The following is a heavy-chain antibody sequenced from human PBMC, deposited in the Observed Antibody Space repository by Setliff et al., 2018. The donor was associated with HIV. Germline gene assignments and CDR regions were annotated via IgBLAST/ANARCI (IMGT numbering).Heavy chain of an antibody. D-gene: IGHD2-8*01. CDR1: GASISSNSYY. V-gene: IGHV4-39*07. Sequence: SETLSLTCSVSGASISSNSYYWGWIRQPPGKGLEWVGSIYYNGNTFYNQSLQSRVTISRDTSKNQFSLELRSVTAADTALYYCAPRNHKYGVLWGQGTLVTVSS. CDR2: IYYNGNT. J-gene: IGHJ4*02. CDR3: APRNHKYGVL.